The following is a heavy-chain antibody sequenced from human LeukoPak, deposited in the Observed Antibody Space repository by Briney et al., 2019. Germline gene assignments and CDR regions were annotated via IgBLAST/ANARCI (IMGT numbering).Heavy chain of an antibody. CDR2: IYYSGST. V-gene: IGHV4-59*12. Sequence: SETLSLTCTVSGGSISSYYWSWIRQPPGKGLEWIGYIYYSGSTNYNPSLKSRVTISVDTSKNQFSLKLSSVTAADTAVYYCARDRLSYGDPYYFDYWGQGTLVTVSS. D-gene: IGHD4-17*01. J-gene: IGHJ4*02. CDR1: GGSISSYY. CDR3: ARDRLSYGDPYYFDY.